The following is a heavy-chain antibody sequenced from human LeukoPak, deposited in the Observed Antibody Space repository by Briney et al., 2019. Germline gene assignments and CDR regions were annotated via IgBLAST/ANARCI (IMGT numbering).Heavy chain of an antibody. CDR1: GGSISSSSYY. Sequence: ASETLSLTCTVSGGSISSSSYYWGWIRQPPGKGLEWIGSIYYSGSTYYNPSLKSRVTISVDTSKNQFSLKLSSVTAADTAVYYCARLVVAAARIIDYWGQGTMVTLSS. CDR2: IYYSGST. V-gene: IGHV4-39*01. CDR3: ARLVVAAARIIDY. D-gene: IGHD2-15*01. J-gene: IGHJ4*02.